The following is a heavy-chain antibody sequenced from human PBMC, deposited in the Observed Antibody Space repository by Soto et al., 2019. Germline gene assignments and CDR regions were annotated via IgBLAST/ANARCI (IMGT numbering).Heavy chain of an antibody. CDR2: ISAYNGNT. Sequence: ASVKVSFKASGYTFTSYGISWVRQAPGQGIERMGWISAYNGNTNYAQKHQGRVTMTTDTSTSTAYMELRSLRSDDTALYFCAIALISARHTGITGAFDYWGQGTLVTVSS. J-gene: IGHJ4*02. CDR1: GYTFTSYG. CDR3: AIALISARHTGITGAFDY. V-gene: IGHV1-18*01. D-gene: IGHD1-20*01.